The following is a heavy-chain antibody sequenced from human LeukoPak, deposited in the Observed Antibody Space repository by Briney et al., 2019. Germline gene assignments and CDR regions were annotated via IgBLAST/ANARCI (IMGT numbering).Heavy chain of an antibody. J-gene: IGHJ4*02. V-gene: IGHV1-8*01. D-gene: IGHD4-17*01. CDR2: MSPNSGNT. CDR1: GYTFTNYD. CDR3: ATAHGDFRAEGRYFDS. Sequence: ASVKVSCKASGYTFTNYDINWVRQATGQGLEWMGWMSPNSGNTGYAQKFQGRVTMTRDTSINTAYMELSSLRSEDTAVYYCATAHGDFRAEGRYFDSWGQGTLVTVSS.